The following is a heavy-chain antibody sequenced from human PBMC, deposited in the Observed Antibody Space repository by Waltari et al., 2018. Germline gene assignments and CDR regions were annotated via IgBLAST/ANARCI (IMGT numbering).Heavy chain of an antibody. Sequence: QVQLVQSGAAVKKPGASVKVSCKASGYTFTGYYMHWVRQAPGQGLEWMGRINPNSGGTNYAQKFQGRVTMTRDTSISTAYMELSRLRSDDTAVYYCAREGGVVPAADDAFDIWGQGTMVTVSS. V-gene: IGHV1-2*06. CDR3: AREGGVVPAADDAFDI. CDR2: INPNSGGT. D-gene: IGHD2-2*01. J-gene: IGHJ3*02. CDR1: GYTFTGYY.